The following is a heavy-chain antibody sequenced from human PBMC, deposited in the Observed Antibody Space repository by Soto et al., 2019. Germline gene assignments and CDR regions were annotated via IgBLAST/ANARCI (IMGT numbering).Heavy chain of an antibody. CDR1: GGSISSSSCY. CDR3: ARRLGYCSGGSCYSPPYFDY. J-gene: IGHJ4*02. D-gene: IGHD2-15*01. V-gene: IGHV4-39*01. Sequence: SETLSLTCTVSGGSISSSSCYWGWIRQPPGKGLEWIGSIYYSGSTYYNPSLKSRVTISVDTSKNQFSLKLSSVTAADTAVYYCARRLGYCSGGSCYSPPYFDYWGQGTLVTVSS. CDR2: IYYSGST.